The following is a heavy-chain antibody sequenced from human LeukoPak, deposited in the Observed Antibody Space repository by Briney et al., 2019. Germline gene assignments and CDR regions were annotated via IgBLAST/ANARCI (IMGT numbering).Heavy chain of an antibody. Sequence: GRSLRLSCVASGFTFEDYAMHWVRQAPGKGLEWVSGISWNSGSIGYADSVKGRFTITRDNAKNSLYVQMSSLRAEDMALYYCAKGGSYYELDYWGQGTLVTVSS. CDR3: AKGGSYYELDY. CDR2: ISWNSGSI. V-gene: IGHV3-9*03. CDR1: GFTFEDYA. J-gene: IGHJ4*02. D-gene: IGHD1-26*01.